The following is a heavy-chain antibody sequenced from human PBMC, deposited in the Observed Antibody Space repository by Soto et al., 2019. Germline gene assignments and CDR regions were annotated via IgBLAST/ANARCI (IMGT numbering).Heavy chain of an antibody. J-gene: IGHJ4*02. V-gene: IGHV4-59*01. Sequence: SETLSLTCTVSGGSISSYYWSWIRQPPGKGLEWIGYIYYSGSTNYNPSLKSRVTISVDTSKNQFSLKLSSVTAADTAVYYCARDSYSGSYLAFYGFDYWGQGTLVTVSS. CDR3: ARDSYSGSYLAFYGFDY. CDR2: IYYSGST. CDR1: GGSISSYY. D-gene: IGHD1-26*01.